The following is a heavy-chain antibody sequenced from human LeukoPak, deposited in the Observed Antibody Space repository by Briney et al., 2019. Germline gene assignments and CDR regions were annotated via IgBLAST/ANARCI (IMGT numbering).Heavy chain of an antibody. V-gene: IGHV1-18*01. CDR1: GYTFTSYG. J-gene: IGHJ2*01. Sequence: ASVKVSCKASGYTFTSYGISWVRQAPGQGPEWMGWISAYNGSTNYAQKLQGRVTMTTDTSTSTAYMELRSLRSDDTAVYYCARHTPVLRYFDWLLSYFDLWGRGTLVTVSS. CDR3: ARHTPVLRYFDWLLSYFDL. CDR2: ISAYNGST. D-gene: IGHD3-9*01.